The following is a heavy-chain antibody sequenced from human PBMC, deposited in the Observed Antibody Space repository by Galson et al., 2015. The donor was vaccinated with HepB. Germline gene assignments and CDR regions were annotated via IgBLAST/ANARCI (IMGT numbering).Heavy chain of an antibody. J-gene: IGHJ5*02. D-gene: IGHD1-26*01. CDR3: AKNNGNYYGPFDP. CDR2: IYNNGDI. CDR1: GGSISGYY. V-gene: IGHV4-4*07. Sequence: ETLSLTCTVSGGSISGYYWTWIRQPAGKGMEWIGRIYNNGDIRYNPSLKSRVTMAVDTSTNQISLKLRSVTAADTAVYYCAKNNGNYYGPFDPWGQGTLVTVSS.